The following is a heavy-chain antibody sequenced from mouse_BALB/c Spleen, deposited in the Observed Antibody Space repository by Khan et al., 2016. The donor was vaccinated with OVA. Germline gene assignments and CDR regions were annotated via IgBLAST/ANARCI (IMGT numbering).Heavy chain of an antibody. CDR1: GYTFTSYT. V-gene: IGHV1-4*01. CDR2: INPSIGYT. CDR3: AREGAYYRNDGWCAY. J-gene: IGHJ3*01. Sequence: QVQLKQSGAELARPGASVKMSCKASGYTFTSYTMHWIKQRPGQGLEWIGYINPSIGYTNYNQKFKDKATLTADKSSTTAYMQLSSLTSDDSAVYYCAREGAYYRNDGWCAYWGQGTLVTVSA. D-gene: IGHD2-14*01.